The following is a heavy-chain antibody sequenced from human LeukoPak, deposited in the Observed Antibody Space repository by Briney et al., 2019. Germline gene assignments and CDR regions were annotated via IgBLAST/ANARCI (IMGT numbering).Heavy chain of an antibody. D-gene: IGHD1-26*01. CDR3: ARSWAAKWELPGQFDS. Sequence: SDTLSLTSTVSDASMNTFYWSWLRQSPEKGLEWIGFVFSRGPTNYNPSFKSPLTMSIDTSKKQFSLRLSSVTAADTAVYFCARSWAAKWELPGQFDSWGQGRLVSVSS. CDR1: DASMNTFY. V-gene: IGHV4-4*07. CDR2: VFSRGPT. J-gene: IGHJ4*02.